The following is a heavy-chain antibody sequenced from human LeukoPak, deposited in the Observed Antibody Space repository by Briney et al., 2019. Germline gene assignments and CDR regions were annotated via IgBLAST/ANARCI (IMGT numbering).Heavy chain of an antibody. V-gene: IGHV4-39*01. CDR1: GGSISSSGYC. CDR2: ICDSGST. J-gene: IGHJ1*01. D-gene: IGHD6-6*01. CDR3: ARGQYRFEYFQH. Sequence: SETLSLTCTVSGGSISSSGYCWGWIRQSPGKGLEWIGSICDSGSTYYNPSLKSRVTIPVDTSKNQFSLKLSSVTAADTAVYYCARGQYRFEYFQHWGQGTLVTVSS.